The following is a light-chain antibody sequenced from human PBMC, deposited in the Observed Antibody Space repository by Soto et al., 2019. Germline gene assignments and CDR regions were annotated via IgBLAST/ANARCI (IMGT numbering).Light chain of an antibody. J-gene: IGKJ3*01. V-gene: IGKV2-28*01. CDR1: QSLLHLNGNNY. CDR2: LGF. CDR3: MQALQSPLT. Sequence: DIVMTQSPLSLPVTPGEPASISCKSSQSLLHLNGNNYLGWYLQKPGQSPQLLIYLGFYRASGVPHRVSGSGSGTDFTLKTSRVEAEDVGVYYCMQALQSPLTFGPGTKVEIK.